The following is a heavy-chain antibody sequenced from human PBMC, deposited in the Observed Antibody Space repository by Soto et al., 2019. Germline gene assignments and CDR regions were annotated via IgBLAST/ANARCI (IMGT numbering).Heavy chain of an antibody. CDR3: ARDQTTVATINSAGRFDP. V-gene: IGHV1-46*01. CDR2: INPSGGST. CDR1: GYTFTSYY. Sequence: QVQLVQSGAEVKKPGASVKVSCKASGYTFTSYYMHWVRQAPGQGLEWMGIINPSGGSTSYAQKFQGRVTRTRDTSTSTVYMELSSLGSEDTAVYYCARDQTTVATINSAGRFDPWGQGTLVTVSS. J-gene: IGHJ5*02. D-gene: IGHD5-12*01.